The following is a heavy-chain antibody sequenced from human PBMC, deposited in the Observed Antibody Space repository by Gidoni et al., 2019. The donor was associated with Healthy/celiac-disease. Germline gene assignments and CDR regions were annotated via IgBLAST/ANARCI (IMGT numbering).Heavy chain of an antibody. J-gene: IGHJ4*02. CDR1: GGSFSGYY. V-gene: IGHV4-34*01. Sequence: QVQLQQWGAGLLKPSETLSLTCAVYGGSFSGYYWSWIRQPQGKGLEWIGEINHSGSTNYNPSLKSRVTISVDTSKNQFSLKLSSVTAADTAVYYCARGERVSGYCHWGQGTLVTVSS. CDR2: INHSGST. CDR3: ARGERVSGYCH. D-gene: IGHD5-12*01.